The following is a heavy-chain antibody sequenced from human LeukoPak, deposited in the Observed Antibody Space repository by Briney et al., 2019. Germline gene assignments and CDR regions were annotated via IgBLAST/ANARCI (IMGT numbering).Heavy chain of an antibody. J-gene: IGHJ4*02. CDR2: INHSGST. CDR3: ARGGLFGF. CDR1: GGSISSSSYY. D-gene: IGHD3-22*01. Sequence: SETLSLTCTVSGGSISSSSYYWSWIRQPPGKGLEWIGEINHSGSTNYNPSLKSRVTISVGTSKNQFSLKLSSVTAADTAVYYCARGGLFGFWGQGTLVTVSS. V-gene: IGHV4-39*07.